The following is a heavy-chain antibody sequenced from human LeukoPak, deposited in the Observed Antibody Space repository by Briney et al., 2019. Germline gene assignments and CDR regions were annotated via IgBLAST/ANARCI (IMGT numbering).Heavy chain of an antibody. J-gene: IGHJ6*02. CDR2: ISGSGGST. V-gene: IGHV3-23*01. CDR1: GFTFSSYA. Sequence: GGSLRLSCAASGFTFSSYAMSWVRQAPGKGLEWVSAISGSGGSTYYADSVKGRFTISRDNSKDTLYLQMNSLRAEDTAVYYCAKGIGDYLPFSETESSMDVWGQGTTVTVSS. D-gene: IGHD4-11*01. CDR3: AKGIGDYLPFSETESSMDV.